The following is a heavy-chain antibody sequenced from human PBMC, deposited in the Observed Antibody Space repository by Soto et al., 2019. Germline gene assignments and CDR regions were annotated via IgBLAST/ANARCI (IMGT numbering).Heavy chain of an antibody. CDR1: GFTLSTYG. V-gene: IGHV3-23*01. CDR3: ARIRGYWYGLDV. Sequence: QSGGSLRLSCAGSGFTLSTYGMTWVRQAPGKGLEWVSAITGTGGNTYYVDSVKGRFTSSRDNSKNMLYLQMNSVRVEDTAVYYCARIRGYWYGLDVWGQGTTVTV. J-gene: IGHJ6*02. CDR2: ITGTGGNT.